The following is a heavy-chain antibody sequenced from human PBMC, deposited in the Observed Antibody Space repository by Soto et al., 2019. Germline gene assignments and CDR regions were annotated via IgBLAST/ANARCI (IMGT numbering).Heavy chain of an antibody. CDR3: ERDRGDDILTGPEFAH. V-gene: IGHV3-33*01. D-gene: IGHD3-9*01. J-gene: IGHJ4*02. CDR2: MWYDGSNK. CDR1: GFTFSSYG. Sequence: QVQLVESGGGVVQPGRSLRLSCAAAGFTFSSYGMHWVRQAPGKGLEWVAVMWYDGSNKYYADSVKGRFTISRDNSKNTLYLRMNSLRAEDTAVDYCERDRGDDILTGPEFAHWGQGTLVTVSS.